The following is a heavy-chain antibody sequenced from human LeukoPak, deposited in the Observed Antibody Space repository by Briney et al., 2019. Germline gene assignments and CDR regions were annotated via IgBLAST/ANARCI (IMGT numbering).Heavy chain of an antibody. CDR2: INTNTGNP. CDR3: GRDPRLGIRGYTYGYIDH. CDR1: GYTFTNNA. Sequence: ASVKVSCKTSGYTFTNNAINWVRQAPGQGLEWMGWINTNTGNPTYAQGFFTGRYVFSLDTSASTAYLQINGLKADDTAVYYCGRDPRLGIRGYTYGYIDHWGQGTLVTVSS. J-gene: IGHJ4*02. D-gene: IGHD5-18*01. V-gene: IGHV7-4-1*02.